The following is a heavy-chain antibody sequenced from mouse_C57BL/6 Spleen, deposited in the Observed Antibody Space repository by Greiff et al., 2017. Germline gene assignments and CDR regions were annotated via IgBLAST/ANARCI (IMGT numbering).Heavy chain of an antibody. Sequence: QVQLQQSGAELVKPGASVKISCKASGYAFSSYWMNWVKQRPGKGLEWIGQIYPGDGDTNYNGKFKGKATLTADKSSRTAYMQLSSLTSEDSAVYFCARLDGFGAWFAYWGQGTLVTVSA. CDR1: GYAFSSYW. V-gene: IGHV1-80*01. J-gene: IGHJ3*01. CDR3: ARLDGFGAWFAY. D-gene: IGHD2-3*01. CDR2: IYPGDGDT.